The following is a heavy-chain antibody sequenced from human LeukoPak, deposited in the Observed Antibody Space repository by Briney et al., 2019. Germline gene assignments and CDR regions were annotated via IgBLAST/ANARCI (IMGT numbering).Heavy chain of an antibody. V-gene: IGHV3-23*01. J-gene: IGHJ4*02. CDR1: GFTFSSYA. CDR2: ISGSGGST. CDR3: AKDSSPFIVVVPAAIWH. Sequence: GGSLRLSCAASGFTFSSYAMSWVRQAPGKGLEWVSAISGSGGSTYYADSVKGRFTISRDNSKNTLYLQMNSLRAEDTAVYYCAKDSSPFIVVVPAAIWHWGQGTLATVSS. D-gene: IGHD2-2*02.